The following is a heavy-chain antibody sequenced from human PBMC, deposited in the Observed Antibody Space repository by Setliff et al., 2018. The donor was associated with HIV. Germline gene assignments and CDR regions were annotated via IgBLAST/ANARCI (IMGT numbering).Heavy chain of an antibody. V-gene: IGHV1-18*01. CDR2: ISAYNGNT. J-gene: IGHJ4*02. D-gene: IGHD2-15*01. Sequence: ASVKVSCKASGGTFSSYAISWVRQAPGQGLEWMGWISAYNGNTNYAQKLQGRVTMTTDTSTSTAYMELRSLRSEDTAVYYCARDNPPPYCSGGSCFPPYRYFDYWGQGTLVTVSS. CDR3: ARDNPPPYCSGGSCFPPYRYFDY. CDR1: GGTFSSYA.